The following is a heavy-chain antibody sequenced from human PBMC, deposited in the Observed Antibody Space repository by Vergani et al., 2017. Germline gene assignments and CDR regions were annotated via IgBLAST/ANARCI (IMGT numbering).Heavy chain of an antibody. J-gene: IGHJ5*01. CDR2: ISGSGVSA. V-gene: IGHV3-23*01. CDR3: AKGNTMVRGVASGFDS. D-gene: IGHD3-10*01. Sequence: EVQLLESGGGLVQPGGSLRLTCAASEFTFSNYAMNWVRQAPGKGLEWVSGISGSGVSAYYTDSVKGRFTISRDNSKNMLFLQMNNLRTEDTAVYYCAKGNTMVRGVASGFDSWGQGNLVTVSS. CDR1: EFTFSNYA.